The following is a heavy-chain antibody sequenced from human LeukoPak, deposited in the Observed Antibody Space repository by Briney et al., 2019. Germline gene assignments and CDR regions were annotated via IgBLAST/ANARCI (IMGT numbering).Heavy chain of an antibody. J-gene: IGHJ4*02. CDR3: ARDLSPFGVVIIGEENDY. Sequence: SVKVSCKASGYTFTVYYMHWVRQAPGQGVERMGWINPKSGGTNYAQKFQGRVTMTRDTSISTAYMELSRLRSDDTAVYYCARDLSPFGVVIIGEENDYWGQGTLVTVSS. CDR2: INPKSGGT. D-gene: IGHD3-3*01. V-gene: IGHV1-2*02. CDR1: GYTFTVYY.